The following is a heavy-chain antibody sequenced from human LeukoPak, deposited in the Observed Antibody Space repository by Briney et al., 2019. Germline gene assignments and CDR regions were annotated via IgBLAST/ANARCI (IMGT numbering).Heavy chain of an antibody. V-gene: IGHV3-30*04. Sequence: GRSLRLSCAASGFTFSSYAMHWVRQAPGKGLEWVAVISYDGSNKYYADSVKGRFTISRDNSKNTLYLQMNSLRAEDTAVYYCARDHSPGYSSGWYNYYYYYMDVWGKGTTVTVSS. J-gene: IGHJ6*03. D-gene: IGHD6-19*01. CDR2: ISYDGSNK. CDR1: GFTFSSYA. CDR3: ARDHSPGYSSGWYNYYYYYMDV.